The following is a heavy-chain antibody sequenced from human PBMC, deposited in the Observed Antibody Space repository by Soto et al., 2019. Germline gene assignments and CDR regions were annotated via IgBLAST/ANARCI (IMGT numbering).Heavy chain of an antibody. CDR3: ARRGVLPDY. V-gene: IGHV1-18*01. D-gene: IGHD3-10*01. Sequence: ASVKVSCKASGYTFTSYDITWVRQAPGQGLEGMGWISTDNGNTNYAQKSQGRVTMTTDTSTSTGYMELRSLRSDDTAVYYCARRGVLPDYWGQGTLVTVSS. CDR2: ISTDNGNT. J-gene: IGHJ4*02. CDR1: GYTFTSYD.